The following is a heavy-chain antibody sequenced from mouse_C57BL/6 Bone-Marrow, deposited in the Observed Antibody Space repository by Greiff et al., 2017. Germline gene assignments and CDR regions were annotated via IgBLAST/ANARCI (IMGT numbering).Heavy chain of an antibody. CDR3: ARERLLGDY. CDR2: IYYSGPI. J-gene: IGHJ4*01. V-gene: IGHV3-5*01. CDR1: GISITPGNYR. D-gene: IGHD3-2*02. Sequence: EVKLQESGPGLVKPSQTVFLTCTVTGISITPGNYRWSWIRKFPGNKLEWIGSIYYSGPITYTPSLTSRTTITRDTPKNQFFLEMNSLTAEDTATYYCARERLLGDYWGQGTSVTVSS.